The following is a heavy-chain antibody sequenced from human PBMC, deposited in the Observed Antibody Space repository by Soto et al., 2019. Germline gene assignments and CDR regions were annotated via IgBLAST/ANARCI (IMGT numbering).Heavy chain of an antibody. CDR2: INTNTGNP. J-gene: IGHJ6*03. D-gene: IGHD4-4*01. Sequence: ASVKVSCKASGYTFTSYAMNWVRQAPGQGLEWMGWINTNTGNPTYAQGFTGRFVFSLDTSVSTAYLQICSLTAEDTAVYYCARDFPVTPPFSYYYMDVGGKGPPVTVPS. CDR3: ARDFPVTPPFSYYYMDV. V-gene: IGHV7-4-1*01. CDR1: GYTFTSYA.